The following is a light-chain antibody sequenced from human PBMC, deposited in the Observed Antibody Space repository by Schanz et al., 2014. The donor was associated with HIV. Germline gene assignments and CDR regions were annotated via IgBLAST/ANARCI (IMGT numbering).Light chain of an antibody. J-gene: IGLJ3*02. CDR1: SSDVGGYNY. CDR3: AAWDDSSWV. V-gene: IGLV2-8*01. CDR2: EVS. Sequence: QSALTQPPSASGSPGQSVTISCTGTSSDVGGYNYVSWYQQHPGKAPKLMIYEVSKRPSGVPDRFSGSKSGNTASLTISGLQAEDEAYYYCAAWDDSSWVFGGGTKLTVL.